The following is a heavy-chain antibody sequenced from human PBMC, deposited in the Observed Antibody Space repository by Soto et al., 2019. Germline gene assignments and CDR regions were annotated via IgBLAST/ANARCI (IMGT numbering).Heavy chain of an antibody. D-gene: IGHD4-4*01. V-gene: IGHV4-30-2*01. Sequence: SETLSLTCAVSGASISSGGYSWSWIRQPPGRGLEWIGYVFHSETTYYNPSLKSRVTMSVDSSKNQFSLKLTSVTAADTAVYYCARGGQQFLDYWGQGTLVTVSS. CDR2: VFHSETT. CDR3: ARGGQQFLDY. CDR1: GASISSGGYS. J-gene: IGHJ4*02.